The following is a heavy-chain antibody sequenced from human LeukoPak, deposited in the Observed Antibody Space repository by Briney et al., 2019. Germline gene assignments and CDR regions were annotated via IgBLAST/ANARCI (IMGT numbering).Heavy chain of an antibody. CDR1: GFIFSRDS. J-gene: IGHJ4*02. CDR3: ARDWANITPRGSPDY. CDR2: INGGGSPI. D-gene: IGHD1-14*01. V-gene: IGHV3-48*01. Sequence: GGSLRLSCAASGFIFSRDSMNWVRQAPGKGLEWVAYINGGGSPIYYADSVRGRFTISRDNAKNSLYLQMNSLRAEDTAVYYCARDWANITPRGSPDYWGQGTLVTVSS.